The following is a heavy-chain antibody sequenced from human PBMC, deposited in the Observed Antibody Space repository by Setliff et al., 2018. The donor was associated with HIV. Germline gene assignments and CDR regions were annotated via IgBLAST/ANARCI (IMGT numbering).Heavy chain of an antibody. J-gene: IGHJ6*02. V-gene: IGHV3-21*01. CDR2: ISGSGGAI. Sequence: GSLRLSCVASGFTFSTYAINWVRLPPGKGLEWVSSISGSGGAIDYADSVQGRFTISRDNSKNSLYLQMNGLRVEDTGVYYCARDNLYYNLYDGSPVYGMDVWGQGTTVTVSS. CDR1: GFTFSTYA. CDR3: ARDNLYYNLYDGSPVYGMDV. D-gene: IGHD3-3*01.